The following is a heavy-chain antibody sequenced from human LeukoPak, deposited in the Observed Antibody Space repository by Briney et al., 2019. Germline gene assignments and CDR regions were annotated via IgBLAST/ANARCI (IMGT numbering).Heavy chain of an antibody. V-gene: IGHV4-31*03. CDR1: GASVGSDAYY. J-gene: IGHJ4*02. CDR2: YFGSGTT. CDR3: ATDRTGYFFGD. Sequence: SQTLSLTCTVSGASVGSDAYYWGWIRQDPDKGLEWIGYYFGSGTTYYNPSLKSRVIISLDTSENQFSLKLNSVTAADTAVYFCATDRTGYFFGDWGQGTLVTVSS.